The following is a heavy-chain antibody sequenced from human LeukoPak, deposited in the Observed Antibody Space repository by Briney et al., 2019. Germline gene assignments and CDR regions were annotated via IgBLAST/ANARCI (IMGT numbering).Heavy chain of an antibody. CDR3: ARGVPIAAAGTSFDY. J-gene: IGHJ4*02. CDR1: GGTFSSYA. CDR2: ISAYNGNT. D-gene: IGHD6-13*01. V-gene: IGHV1-18*01. Sequence: ASVKVSCKASGGTFSSYAISWVRQAPGQGLEWMGWISAYNGNTNYAQKLQGRVTMTTDTYTSTAYMELRSLRSDDTAVYYCARGVPIAAAGTSFDYWGQGTLVTVSS.